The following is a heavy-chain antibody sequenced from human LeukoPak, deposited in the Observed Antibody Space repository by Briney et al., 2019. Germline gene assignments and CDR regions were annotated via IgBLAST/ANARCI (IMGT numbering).Heavy chain of an antibody. CDR3: AKGSGILWFGEQGAFDI. CDR2: ISGSGGST. D-gene: IGHD3-10*01. V-gene: IGHV3-23*01. J-gene: IGHJ3*02. CDR1: GFTFSSYA. Sequence: TGGSLRLSCAASGFTFSSYAMSWVRQAPGKGLEWVSAISGSGGSTYYADSVKGRFTISRDNSKNTLYLQMDSLRAEDTAVYYCAKGSGILWFGEQGAFDIWGQGTMVTVSS.